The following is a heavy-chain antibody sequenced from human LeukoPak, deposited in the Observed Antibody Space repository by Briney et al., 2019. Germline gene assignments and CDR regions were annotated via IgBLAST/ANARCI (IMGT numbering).Heavy chain of an antibody. CDR2: IYYSGST. V-gene: IGHV4-31*03. D-gene: IGHD5-24*01. CDR1: GGSISSGGYF. J-gene: IGHJ3*02. CDR3: ARERWLQARDAFDI. Sequence: SETLSLTCTVSGGSISSGGYFWSWIRQPPGKGLEWIGYIYYSGSTYYNPSLKSRATMSVDTSKNQFSLKLSSVTAADTAVYYCARERWLQARDAFDIWGQGTLVTVSS.